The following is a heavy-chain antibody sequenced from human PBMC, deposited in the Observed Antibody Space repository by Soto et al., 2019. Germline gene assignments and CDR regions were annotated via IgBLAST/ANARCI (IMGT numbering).Heavy chain of an antibody. D-gene: IGHD3-3*01. CDR1: GASSISSFY. J-gene: IGHJ4*02. Sequence: KTSETLSLTCSVSGASSISSFYWSWIRQPAGKGLEWIGRVYPSGSIDYKPSLQSRITMSVDTSKNQISLKLRSVTAADTAVYYCSPGSFGVVSEYWGQGTLVTVSS. V-gene: IGHV4-4*07. CDR2: VYPSGSI. CDR3: SPGSFGVVSEY.